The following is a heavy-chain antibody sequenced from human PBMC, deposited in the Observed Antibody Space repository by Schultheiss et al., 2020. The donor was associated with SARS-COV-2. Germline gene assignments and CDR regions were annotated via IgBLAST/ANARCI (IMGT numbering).Heavy chain of an antibody. CDR2: ISYDGSNK. D-gene: IGHD5-18*01. CDR3: ARTPRYMNFDY. V-gene: IGHV3-30*03. J-gene: IGHJ4*02. CDR1: GFTFSSYG. Sequence: GGSLRLSCAASGFTFSSYGMHWVRQAPGKGLEWVAVISYDGSNKYYADSVKGRFTISRDNSKNTLYLQMNSLRAEDTAVYYCARTPRYMNFDYWGQGTLVTVSS.